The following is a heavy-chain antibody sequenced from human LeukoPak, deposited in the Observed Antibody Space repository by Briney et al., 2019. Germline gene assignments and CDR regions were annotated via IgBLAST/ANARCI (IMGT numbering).Heavy chain of an antibody. V-gene: IGHV1-18*01. CDR1: GYTFTNYG. J-gene: IGHJ4*02. CDR3: ARVDTWIPLVGGFDY. D-gene: IGHD5-18*01. CDR2: ISAYNGNA. Sequence: ASVKVSCKASGYTFTNYGISWVRQAPGQGLEYMGWISAYNGNAKYAQKLQGRVTMTTDTSTSTAYMELRSLRSDDTAVYYCARVDTWIPLVGGFDYWGQGTLVTVSS.